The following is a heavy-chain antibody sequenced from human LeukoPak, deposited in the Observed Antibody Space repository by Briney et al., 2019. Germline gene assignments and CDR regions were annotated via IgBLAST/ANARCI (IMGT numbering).Heavy chain of an antibody. V-gene: IGHV1-18*01. D-gene: IGHD3-9*01. Sequence: ASVTVSCKASGYTFTSYGISWVRQAPGQGLEWMGWISAYNGNTNYAQKLQGRVTMTTDTSTSTAYMELRSLRSDDTAVYYCARAYSVSSTAYDILTGYYMGYYYYYMDVWGKGTTVTISS. CDR3: ARAYSVSSTAYDILTGYYMGYYYYYMDV. J-gene: IGHJ6*03. CDR1: GYTFTSYG. CDR2: ISAYNGNT.